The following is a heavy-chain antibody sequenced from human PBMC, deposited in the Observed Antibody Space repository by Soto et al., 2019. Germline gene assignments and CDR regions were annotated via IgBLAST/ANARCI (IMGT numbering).Heavy chain of an antibody. CDR2: ISGSGGST. D-gene: IGHD1-26*01. Sequence: GGSLRLSCAASGFTFSSYAMSWVRQAPGKGLEWVSAISGSGGSTYYADSVKGRFTISRDNSNSALYVKMNSLTGEDTAVYYCARTRSAWSDFHYYSLDVWGQGTTVTVSS. CDR3: ARTRSAWSDFHYYSLDV. CDR1: GFTFSSYA. V-gene: IGHV3-23*01. J-gene: IGHJ6*02.